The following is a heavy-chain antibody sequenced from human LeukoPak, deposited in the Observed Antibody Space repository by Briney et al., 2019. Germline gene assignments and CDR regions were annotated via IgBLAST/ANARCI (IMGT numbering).Heavy chain of an antibody. Sequence: ASVKVSSEASGYTFTIYYMHWVRQAPGQGLEWMGIINPSGGATTYAQQFQDRVTMTRDTSTSTVYMELSSLRSEDTAVYYCARGRTLFDYWGQGTLVTVSS. CDR3: ARGRTLFDY. CDR1: GYTFTIYY. J-gene: IGHJ4*02. V-gene: IGHV1-46*01. CDR2: INPSGGAT.